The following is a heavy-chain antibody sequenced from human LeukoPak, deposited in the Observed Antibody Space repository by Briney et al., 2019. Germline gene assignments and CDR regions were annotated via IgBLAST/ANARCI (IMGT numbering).Heavy chain of an antibody. V-gene: IGHV3-23*01. Sequence: PGGSLRLSCAASGFTFSNYAMSWVRQAPGKGLEWVSAISGNGGTAYYADSVKGRFIISRDNSKNTLYLQMNSLKAEDTAIYYCAKVTWGNDAFDIWGQGTMVTVSS. D-gene: IGHD7-27*01. CDR3: AKVTWGNDAFDI. J-gene: IGHJ3*02. CDR2: ISGNGGTA. CDR1: GFTFSNYA.